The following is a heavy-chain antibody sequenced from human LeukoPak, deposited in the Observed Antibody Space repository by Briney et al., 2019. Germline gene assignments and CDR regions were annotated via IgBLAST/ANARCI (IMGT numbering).Heavy chain of an antibody. Sequence: SETLSLTCTVSGGSISSYYWSWIRQPPGKGLEWIGYIYYSGSTNYNPSLKSRVTISVDTSKNQFSLKLSSVTAADTAVYYCAREGRADYYDSSGPFDYWGQGTLVTVSS. V-gene: IGHV4-59*01. D-gene: IGHD3-22*01. CDR1: GGSISSYY. J-gene: IGHJ4*02. CDR2: IYYSGST. CDR3: AREGRADYYDSSGPFDY.